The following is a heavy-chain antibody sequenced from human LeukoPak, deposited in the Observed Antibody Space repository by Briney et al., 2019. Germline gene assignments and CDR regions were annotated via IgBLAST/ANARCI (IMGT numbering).Heavy chain of an antibody. J-gene: IGHJ4*02. Sequence: GGSLRLSCVASGFTFSNYWMHWVRQAPGKGLVWVSRIYGDESITNYADSVKGRFTISRDNSKNTLYLQMNSLRAEDTAVYYCARGRDSSGSRIQRVRPTFDYWGQGTLVTVSS. CDR2: IYGDESIT. CDR3: ARGRDSSGSRIQRVRPTFDY. CDR1: GFTFSNYW. V-gene: IGHV3-74*01. D-gene: IGHD3-22*01.